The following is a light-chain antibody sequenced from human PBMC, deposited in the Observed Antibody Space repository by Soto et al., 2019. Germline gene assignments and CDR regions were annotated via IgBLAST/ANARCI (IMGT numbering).Light chain of an antibody. CDR1: SSDVGAYNL. V-gene: IGLV2-23*01. CDR2: EGT. J-gene: IGLJ3*02. CDR3: CSYAGSRTFV. Sequence: QSVLTQPASVSGSPGQSITVSCTGTSSDVGAYNLVSWYQQHPGKAPRLIIYEGTKRPSGISDRFSGSKSDNTASLTISGLRAEDEAHYHCCSYAGSRTFVFGGGPK.